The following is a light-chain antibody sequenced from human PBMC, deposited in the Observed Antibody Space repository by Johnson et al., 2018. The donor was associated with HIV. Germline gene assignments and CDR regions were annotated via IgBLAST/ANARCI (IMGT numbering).Light chain of an antibody. J-gene: IGLJ1*01. CDR3: GTWDDSLSTGGV. Sequence: HSVLTQPPSVSAAPGQKVTISCSGSSSNIGNNYVSWYQQLPGTAPKLLIYENNKRPSGIPDRFSGSKSGTSATLGITGLQTGDEAEYYCGTWDDSLSTGGVFGAGTKVTVL. CDR2: ENN. V-gene: IGLV1-51*02. CDR1: SSNIGNNY.